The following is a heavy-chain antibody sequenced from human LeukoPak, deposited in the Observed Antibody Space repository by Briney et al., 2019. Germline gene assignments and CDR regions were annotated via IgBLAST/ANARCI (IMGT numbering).Heavy chain of an antibody. CDR1: GFTFSNAW. Sequence: PGGSLRPSCAASGFTFSNAWMSWVRRAPGKGLEWVANINRDGSEKYYADSVKGRFTISRDNGKNSLYLQMNSLRAEDTAVYYCARDAWASDCWGQGTLVTVSS. CDR2: INRDGSEK. CDR3: ARDAWASDC. V-gene: IGHV3-7*01. J-gene: IGHJ4*02.